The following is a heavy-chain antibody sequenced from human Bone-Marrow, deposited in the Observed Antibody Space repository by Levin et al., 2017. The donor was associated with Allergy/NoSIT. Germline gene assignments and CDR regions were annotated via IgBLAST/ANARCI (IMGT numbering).Heavy chain of an antibody. Sequence: GGSLRLSCAVSGFTFSRYWMHWVRQAPGKGLVWISRITSDGISTNYADSVKGRFTISRDNAKNTLYLQMNSLRAEDTAVYYCVRGDAYYNESSGYHYWGQGTLVTVSS. CDR3: VRGDAYYNESSGYHY. J-gene: IGHJ4*02. CDR1: GFTFSRYW. CDR2: ITSDGIST. V-gene: IGHV3-74*01. D-gene: IGHD3-22*01.